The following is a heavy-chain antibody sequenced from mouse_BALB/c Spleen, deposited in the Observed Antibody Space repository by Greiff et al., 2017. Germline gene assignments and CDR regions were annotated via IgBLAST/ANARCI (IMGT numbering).Heavy chain of an antibody. CDR2: ISSGSSTI. Sequence: EVKLMESGGGLVQPGGSRKLSCAASGFTFSSFGMHWVRQAPEKGLEWVAYISSGSSTIYYADTVKGRFTISRDNPKNTLFLQMTSLRSEDTAMYYCARRSLLRLRAMDYWGQGTSVTVSS. V-gene: IGHV5-17*02. J-gene: IGHJ4*01. CDR3: ARRSLLRLRAMDY. CDR1: GFTFSSFG. D-gene: IGHD1-2*01.